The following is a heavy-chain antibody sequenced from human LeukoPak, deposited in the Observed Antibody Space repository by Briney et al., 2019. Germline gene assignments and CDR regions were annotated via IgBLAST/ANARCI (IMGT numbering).Heavy chain of an antibody. Sequence: GGSLRHSRAASGFTPCIYMMYSVPAAPGGRGGSGSYIDRGNYDIHSADSVKGRFTITRDNAKNSLYLQMNSLRAEDTAVYYCARRFDYWGQGTLVTVSS. CDR3: ARRFDY. J-gene: IGHJ4*02. V-gene: IGHV3-21*05. CDR2: IDRGNYDI. CDR1: GFTPCIYM.